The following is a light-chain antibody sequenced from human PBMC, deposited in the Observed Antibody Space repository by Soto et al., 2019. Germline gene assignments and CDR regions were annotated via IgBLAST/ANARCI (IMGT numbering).Light chain of an antibody. J-gene: IGKJ1*01. V-gene: IGKV3-20*01. CDR2: GAS. CDR3: QQYGSSYWT. CDR1: QSVSSSY. Sequence: EIVLTQSPGTLSLSPGERATLSCRASQSVSSSYLAWYQQKPGQAPRLLIYGASSRATGIPDRFSGSGSGTASTLTTSRLEPEDVPVYYCQQYGSSYWTFGQGTKVEIK.